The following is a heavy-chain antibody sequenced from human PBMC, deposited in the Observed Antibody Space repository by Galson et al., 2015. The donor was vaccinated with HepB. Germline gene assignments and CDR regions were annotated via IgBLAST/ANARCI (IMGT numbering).Heavy chain of an antibody. Sequence: SLRLPCAASGFIFSDYYMSWIRQAPGKGLEWISYISGSTIYTNYAGSVKGRFTISRDNAKNSLYLHLNSVTAEDTAVYYCARVADADYGDHTHFDYWGQGTLVTVSS. V-gene: IGHV3-11*06. J-gene: IGHJ4*02. CDR2: ISGSTIYT. CDR3: ARVADADYGDHTHFDY. CDR1: GFIFSDYY. D-gene: IGHD4-17*01.